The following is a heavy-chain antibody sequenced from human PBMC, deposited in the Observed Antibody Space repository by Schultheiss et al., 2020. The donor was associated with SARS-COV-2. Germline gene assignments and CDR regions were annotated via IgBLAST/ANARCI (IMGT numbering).Heavy chain of an antibody. CDR1: GFTFSSYS. J-gene: IGHJ5*02. V-gene: IGHV3-48*01. CDR2: ISSSSSTI. Sequence: GGSLRLSCAASGFTFSSYSMNWVRQAPGKGLEWVSYISSSSSTIYYADSVKGRFTIFRDNAKNSLYLQMNSLRAEDTAVYYCARDSYYDSSGYHSWGQGTLVTVSS. CDR3: ARDSYYDSSGYHS. D-gene: IGHD3-22*01.